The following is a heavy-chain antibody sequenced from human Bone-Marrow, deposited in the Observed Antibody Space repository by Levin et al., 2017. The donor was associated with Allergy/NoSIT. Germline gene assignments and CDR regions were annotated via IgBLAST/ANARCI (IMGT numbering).Heavy chain of an antibody. Sequence: GGSLRLSCAASGFTFSSYWMNWVRQAPGKGLEWVANIKQDGSEKYYVDSVKGRFTISRDNAKNSLYLQMNSLRAEDTAVYYCARDVQVGLSPYYDNSGDFDYWGQGTLVTVSS. CDR1: GFTFSSYW. D-gene: IGHD3-22*01. CDR2: IKQDGSEK. V-gene: IGHV3-7*04. CDR3: ARDVQVGLSPYYDNSGDFDY. J-gene: IGHJ4*02.